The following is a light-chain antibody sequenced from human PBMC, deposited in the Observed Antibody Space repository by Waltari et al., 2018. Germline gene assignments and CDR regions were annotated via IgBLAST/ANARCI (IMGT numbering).Light chain of an antibody. Sequence: DIQMTQSPSTLSASVGDRVTITCRASQSISSWLAWYQQKPGKAPKLLIYKASSSESGVPSRFSGSGSGTEFTLTISSLQPDDFATYYCQQYNSYRITFGQGTRLEIK. CDR1: QSISSW. CDR2: KAS. CDR3: QQYNSYRIT. V-gene: IGKV1-5*03. J-gene: IGKJ5*01.